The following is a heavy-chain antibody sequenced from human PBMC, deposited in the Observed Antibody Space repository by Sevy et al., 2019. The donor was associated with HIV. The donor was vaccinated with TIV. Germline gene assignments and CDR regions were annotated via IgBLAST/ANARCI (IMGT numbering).Heavy chain of an antibody. CDR1: GFTFNNYA. J-gene: IGHJ6*03. CDR3: AKASGVLSDPERKRLRKNYYFHYYMDV. V-gene: IGHV3-23*01. CDR2: MSAGGASI. D-gene: IGHD3-10*01. Sequence: GESLKISCAASGFTFNNYAMTWVRQAPGKGLEWVSSMSAGGASINDADSVKGRFTISRDNSKNTLFLQMDTMRADDTAIYYCAKASGVLSDPERKRLRKNYYFHYYMDVWGKGTTVTVSS.